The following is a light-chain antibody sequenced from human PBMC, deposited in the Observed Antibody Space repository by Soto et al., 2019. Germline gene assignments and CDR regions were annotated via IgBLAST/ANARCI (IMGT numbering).Light chain of an antibody. J-gene: IGKJ4*01. CDR1: QSVSSSY. Sequence: EIVLTQSPGTLSLSPGERATLSCRASQSVSSSYLAWYQQKPGHAPRLLIYGASSRATGIPDRFSASGSGTDFTLTISRLEPEDFAVYYCQQYGSSPLTFGGGTKVEIK. CDR2: GAS. CDR3: QQYGSSPLT. V-gene: IGKV3-20*01.